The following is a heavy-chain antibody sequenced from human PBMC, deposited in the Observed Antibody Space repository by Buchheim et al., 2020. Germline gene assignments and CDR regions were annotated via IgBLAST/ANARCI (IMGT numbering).Heavy chain of an antibody. CDR3: ARHRGGRRFYYYYMDV. V-gene: IGHV4-39*01. Sequence: QLPLPESGPGLVKPSETLSLPCPVPVGSISSSSSYWGWLRPPPGKGLEWIGSIYYIGSTYYNPSLTSRVTISVDTSKNQFSLKLSSVTAADTAVYYCARHRGGRRFYYYYMDVWGKGTT. CDR2: IYYIGST. D-gene: IGHD2-15*01. CDR1: VGSISSSSSY. J-gene: IGHJ6*03.